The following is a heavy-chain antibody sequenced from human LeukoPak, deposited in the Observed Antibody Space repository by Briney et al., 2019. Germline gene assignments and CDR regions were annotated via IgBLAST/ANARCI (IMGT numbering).Heavy chain of an antibody. CDR3: ARAYGDYQFDY. CDR2: VYYSGST. V-gene: IGHV4-39*07. Sequence: PSETLSLTCTVSGDSISSSNYYWGWIRQPPGKGLEWIGNVYYSGSTFYNPSLKSRVTISVDTSKNQFSLKLGSVTAADTAVYYCARAYGDYQFDYWGQGTLVTVSS. J-gene: IGHJ4*02. CDR1: GDSISSSNYY. D-gene: IGHD4-17*01.